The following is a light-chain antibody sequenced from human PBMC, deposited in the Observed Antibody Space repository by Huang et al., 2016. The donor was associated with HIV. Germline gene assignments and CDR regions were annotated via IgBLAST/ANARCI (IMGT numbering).Light chain of an antibody. V-gene: IGKV4-1*01. CDR3: QQYYSTPIT. Sequence: DIVMTQSPDSLAVSLGERATINCKSSQSVLYSSNNKNYLAWYQQKPGHPPKLLIYWASTRESGVPDRFSGSGSGTDFTLTISSLQAEDVAVYYCQQYYSTPITFGQGTRLEMK. CDR2: WAS. CDR1: QSVLYSSNNKNY. J-gene: IGKJ5*01.